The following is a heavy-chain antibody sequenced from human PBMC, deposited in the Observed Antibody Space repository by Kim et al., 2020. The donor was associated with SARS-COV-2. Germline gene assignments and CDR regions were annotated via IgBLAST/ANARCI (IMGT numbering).Heavy chain of an antibody. Sequence: GGSLRLSCAASGFTFSSYWMHWVRQAPGKGLVWVSRINSDGGTTSYADSVKGRFTISRDNAKSTLYLQMNSLRAEDTAVYYCASRRSTGALYCFDYWGQGALFTVSS. CDR1: GFTFSSYW. J-gene: IGHJ4*02. V-gene: IGHV3-74*01. D-gene: IGHD7-27*01. CDR2: INSDGGTT. CDR3: ASRRSTGALYCFDY.